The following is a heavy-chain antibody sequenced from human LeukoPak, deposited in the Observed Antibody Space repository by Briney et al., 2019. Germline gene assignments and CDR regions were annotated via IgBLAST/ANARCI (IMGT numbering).Heavy chain of an antibody. J-gene: IGHJ4*02. CDR3: ARGRPGGY. CDR1: GGSFSGYY. V-gene: IGHV4-34*01. CDR2: INHSGST. Sequence: SETLSLTCAVYGGSFSGYYWSWIRQPPGKGLEWIGEINHSGSTNYNPSLKSRVTISVDTSKNQFSLKLSSVTAADTAVYYCARGRPGGYWGRGTLVTVSS.